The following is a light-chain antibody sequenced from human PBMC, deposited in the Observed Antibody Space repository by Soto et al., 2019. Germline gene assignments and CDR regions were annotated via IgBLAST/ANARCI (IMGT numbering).Light chain of an antibody. J-gene: IGKJ5*01. V-gene: IGKV1-5*01. Sequence: DIQMTQSPSTLSASVGDRVTITCRASQSISSWLAWYQQKPGKAPKLLIYDASSLESGVPSRFSGSGSGTEFSLTISSLQPDDFANYYCQQYNSYGLYTFGQGTRLEI. CDR1: QSISSW. CDR3: QQYNSYGLYT. CDR2: DAS.